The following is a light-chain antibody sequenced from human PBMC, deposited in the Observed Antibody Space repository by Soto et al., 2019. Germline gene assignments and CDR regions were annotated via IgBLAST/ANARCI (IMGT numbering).Light chain of an antibody. J-gene: IGKJ1*01. CDR1: QTITNY. CDR3: QQSYNTPQT. V-gene: IGKV1-39*01. Sequence: DIQMTQSPSSLSASVGDRVTITCRASQTITNYLNWYQQQSGKAPKLLIYATDTLQSGVPSRFSGSGSGTDYTLTISSLQPEDFETYYCQQSYNTPQTLGQGTKVDI. CDR2: ATD.